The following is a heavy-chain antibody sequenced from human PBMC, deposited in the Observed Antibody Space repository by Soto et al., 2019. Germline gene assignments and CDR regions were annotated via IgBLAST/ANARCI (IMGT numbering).Heavy chain of an antibody. CDR1: GGTFSSYA. J-gene: IGHJ6*02. CDR2: IIPIFGTA. Sequence: QVQLVQSGAEVKKPGSSVKVSCKASGGTFSSYAISWVRQAPGQGLEWMGGIIPIFGTANYAQKFQGRVTITADESTSAAYMELSSRRSEDTAVYSSGRAYYGAGGSYFTYYYYGTDVWGGGGTV. V-gene: IGHV1-69*01. CDR3: GRAYYGAGGSYFTYYYYGTDV. D-gene: IGHD3-10*01.